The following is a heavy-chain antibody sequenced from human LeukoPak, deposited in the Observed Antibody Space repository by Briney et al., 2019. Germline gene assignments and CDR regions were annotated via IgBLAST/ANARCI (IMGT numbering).Heavy chain of an antibody. J-gene: IGHJ5*02. V-gene: IGHV4-39*01. D-gene: IGHD6-13*01. CDR2: IYYSGST. Sequence: PSETLSLTCAVSGGSISSNSYYWGWIRQPPGKGLEWIGSIYYSGSTYYNPSLKSRVTISVDTSKNQFSLKLSSVTAADTAVYYCARQSGEDSSTLPWGQGTLVTVSS. CDR3: ARQSGEDSSTLP. CDR1: GGSISSNSYY.